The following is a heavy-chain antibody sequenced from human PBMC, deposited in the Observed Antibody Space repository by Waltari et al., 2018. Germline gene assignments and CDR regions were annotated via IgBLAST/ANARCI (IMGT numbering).Heavy chain of an antibody. CDR3: ARGLYYYDRRDTPNWLDP. CDR1: GVSISIASYH. Sequence: QVQLQESGPGLVKPSQTLSLTCTVSGVSISIASYHWTWLRQHPSNGLEWIRDIYYDGSTYYNPSLERRVNISVDLAENQLSWFLSAVTAADTAVDHWARGLYYYDRRDTPNWLDPGGQGILVTVSS. V-gene: IGHV4-31*03. CDR2: IYYDGST. D-gene: IGHD3-22*01. J-gene: IGHJ5*02.